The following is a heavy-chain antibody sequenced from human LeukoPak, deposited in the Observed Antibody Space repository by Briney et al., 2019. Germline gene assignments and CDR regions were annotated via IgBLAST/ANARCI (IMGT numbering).Heavy chain of an antibody. V-gene: IGHV1-2*02. J-gene: IGHJ4*02. D-gene: IGHD3-22*01. Sequence: ASVKVSCKASGYTFTSYGISWVRQAPGQGLEWMGWINPNSGGTNYAQKFQGRVTMTRDTSISTAYMELSRLRSDDTAVYYCARDENYYDSSGYFAFDYWGQGTLVTVSS. CDR3: ARDENYYDSSGYFAFDY. CDR2: INPNSGGT. CDR1: GYTFTSYG.